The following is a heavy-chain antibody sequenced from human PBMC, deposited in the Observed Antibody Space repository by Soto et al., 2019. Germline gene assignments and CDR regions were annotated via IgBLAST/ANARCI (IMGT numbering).Heavy chain of an antibody. CDR1: GYTFTSYG. J-gene: IGHJ3*02. CDR3: ARGPHLVVVTEDAFDI. Sequence: QVQLVQSGAEVKKPGASVKVSCKASGYTFTSYGISWVRQAPGQGLEWMGWISAYNGNTNYAQKLQGRVTMTTDTXTXXAYMELRSLRSDDTAVYYCARGPHLVVVTEDAFDIWGQGTMVTVSS. D-gene: IGHD2-21*02. CDR2: ISAYNGNT. V-gene: IGHV1-18*01.